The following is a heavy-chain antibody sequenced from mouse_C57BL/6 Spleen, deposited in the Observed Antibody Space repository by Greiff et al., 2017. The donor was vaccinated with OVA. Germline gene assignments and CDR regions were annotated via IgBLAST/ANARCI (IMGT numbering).Heavy chain of an antibody. J-gene: IGHJ1*03. V-gene: IGHV5-17*01. CDR3: ARATTVVDGYFDV. D-gene: IGHD1-1*01. Sequence: EVKLMESGGGLVKPGGSLKLSCAASGFTFSDYGMHWVRQAPEKGLEWVAYISSGSSTIYYADTVKGRFTISRDNAKNTLFLQMTSLRSEDTAMYYCARATTVVDGYFDVWGTGTTVTVSS. CDR1: GFTFSDYG. CDR2: ISSGSSTI.